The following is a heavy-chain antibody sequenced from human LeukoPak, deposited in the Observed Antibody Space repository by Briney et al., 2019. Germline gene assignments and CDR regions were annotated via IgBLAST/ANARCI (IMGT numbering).Heavy chain of an antibody. J-gene: IGHJ6*02. D-gene: IGHD2-21*02. CDR1: GYTFTGYY. CDR3: ARGGCGGDCYSYYYYYGMDV. CDR2: INPNSGGT. Sequence: ASVKVSCKASGYTFTGYYMHWVRRAPGQGLEWMGWINPNSGGTNYAQKFQGRVTMTRDTSISTAYMELSRLRSDDTAVYYCARGGCGGDCYSYYYYYGMDVWGQGTTVTVSS. V-gene: IGHV1-2*02.